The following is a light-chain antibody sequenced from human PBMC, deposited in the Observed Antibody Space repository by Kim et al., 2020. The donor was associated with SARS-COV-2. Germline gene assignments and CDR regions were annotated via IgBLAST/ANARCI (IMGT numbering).Light chain of an antibody. CDR3: QQYNSYSWT. CDR1: QTISDC. V-gene: IGKV1-5*03. CDR2: KAS. J-gene: IGKJ1*01. Sequence: DIQMTQSPSTLSASVGDRVTITCRASQTISDCLAWYQQKPGKAPKLLIYKASSLESGVPSRFSGSGSGTEFTLTISSLQPDDFATYYCQQYNSYSWTFDQGTKVDIK.